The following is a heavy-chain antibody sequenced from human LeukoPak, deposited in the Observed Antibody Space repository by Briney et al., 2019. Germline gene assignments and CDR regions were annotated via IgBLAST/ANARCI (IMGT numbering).Heavy chain of an antibody. CDR1: GFTFDDYG. D-gene: IGHD3-3*01. J-gene: IGHJ4*02. Sequence: PGGSLRHSCAASGFTSGFTFDDYGMNWVRQVPGKGLEWVSGISRDGGRTGYADSVQGRFTISRDNSRNSLHLQMNSLRVEDTAFYYCVKDSNYDFWSGYYKGFDNWGQGTLVTVSS. CDR2: ISRDGGRT. V-gene: IGHV3-20*04. CDR3: VKDSNYDFWSGYYKGFDN.